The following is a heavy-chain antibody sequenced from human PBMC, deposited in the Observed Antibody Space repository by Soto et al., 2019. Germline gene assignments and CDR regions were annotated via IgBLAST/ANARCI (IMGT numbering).Heavy chain of an antibody. J-gene: IGHJ3*02. V-gene: IGHV1-69*02. CDR1: GGTFSSYT. CDR3: ARHVVVTIDAFDI. D-gene: IGHD2-21*02. Sequence: GASVKVSCKASGGTFSSYTISWVRQAPGQGLEWMGRIIPILGIANYAQKFQGRVTITADKSTSTAYMELSSLRSEDTAVYYCARHVVVTIDAFDIWGQGTMVXVSS. CDR2: IIPILGIA.